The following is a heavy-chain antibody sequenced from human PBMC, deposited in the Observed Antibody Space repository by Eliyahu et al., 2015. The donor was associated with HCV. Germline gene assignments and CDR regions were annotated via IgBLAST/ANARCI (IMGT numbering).Heavy chain of an antibody. CDR3: ASTRLN. D-gene: IGHD3-22*01. Sequence: KSGGGTYYKDSVKGRFFISRDSSKNTLFLQMNNVRPEDTGRYHCASTRLNWGQGTLVTVSS. V-gene: IGHV3-53*05. CDR2: KSGGGT. J-gene: IGHJ4*02.